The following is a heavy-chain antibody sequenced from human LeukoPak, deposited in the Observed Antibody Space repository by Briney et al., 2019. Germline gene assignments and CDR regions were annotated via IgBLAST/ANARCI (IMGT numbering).Heavy chain of an antibody. CDR2: ISSSGSTI. CDR1: GFTFSSYA. J-gene: IGHJ6*03. V-gene: IGHV3-48*03. Sequence: PGGSLRLSCAASGFTFSSYAMHWVRQAPGKGLEWVSYISSSGSTIYYADSVKGRFTISRDNAKNSLYLQMNSLRAEDTAVYYCAKAAFGVDNYYYYYMDVWGKGTTVTVSS. CDR3: AKAAFGVDNYYYYYMDV. D-gene: IGHD3-3*01.